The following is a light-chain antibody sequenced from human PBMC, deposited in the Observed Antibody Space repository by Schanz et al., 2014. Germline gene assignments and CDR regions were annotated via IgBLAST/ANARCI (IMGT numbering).Light chain of an antibody. V-gene: IGKV1-27*01. J-gene: IGKJ1*01. CDR3: QKYNRAPWT. CDR2: GAS. CDR1: EGIANF. Sequence: DIQMTQSPSSLSASVGDRVTITCRASEGIANFLAWYQQKPGKVPSLLIYGASTLQSGVPSRFSGSGSGTDFSLTITSLQPEDIATYYCQKYNRAPWTFGQGTKVNIK.